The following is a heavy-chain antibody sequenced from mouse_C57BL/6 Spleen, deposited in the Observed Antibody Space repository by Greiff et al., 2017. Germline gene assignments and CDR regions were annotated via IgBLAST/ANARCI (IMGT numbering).Heavy chain of an antibody. CDR2: IDPSDSYT. CDR1: GYTFTSYW. CDR3: ARPYYYGSSYVGYFDV. V-gene: IGHV1-59*01. J-gene: IGHJ1*03. Sequence: QVQLQQSGAELVRPGTSVKLSCKASGYTFTSYWMHWVKQRPGQGLEWIGVIDPSDSYTNYNQKFKGKATLTVDTSSSTAYMQLSSLTSEDTAVYYCARPYYYGSSYVGYFDVWGTGTTVTVSS. D-gene: IGHD1-1*01.